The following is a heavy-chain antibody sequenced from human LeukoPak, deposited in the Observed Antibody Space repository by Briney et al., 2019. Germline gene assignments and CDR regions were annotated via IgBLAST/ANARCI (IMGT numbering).Heavy chain of an antibody. CDR3: ARDSHYYDSSGYPDY. J-gene: IGHJ4*02. Sequence: GASVKVSCKASGGTFSSYAISWVRQAPGQGLEWMGRIIPILGIANYAQKFQGRVTITADKSTSTAYMELSSLRSEDTAAYYCARDSHYYDSSGYPDYWGQGTLVTVSS. CDR1: GGTFSSYA. CDR2: IIPILGIA. V-gene: IGHV1-69*04. D-gene: IGHD3-22*01.